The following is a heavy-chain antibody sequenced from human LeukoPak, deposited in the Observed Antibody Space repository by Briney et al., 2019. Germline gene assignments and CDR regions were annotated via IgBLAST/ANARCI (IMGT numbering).Heavy chain of an antibody. J-gene: IGHJ4*02. CDR3: ARGVPRTTYYFDY. CDR1: GGTFSSYA. V-gene: IGHV1-69*13. D-gene: IGHD1-1*01. CDR2: IIPIFGTA. Sequence: SVKVSCKASGGTFSSYAISWVRQAPGQGLEWMGGIIPIFGTANYAQKFQGRVTITADESTSTAYMELSSLRSEDTAVYYCARGVPRTTYYFDYWGQGTLVTVSS.